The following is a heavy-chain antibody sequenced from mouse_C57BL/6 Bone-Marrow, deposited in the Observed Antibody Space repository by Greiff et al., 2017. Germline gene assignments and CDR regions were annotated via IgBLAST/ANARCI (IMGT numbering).Heavy chain of an antibody. CDR2: ISYSGST. CDR1: GYSITSDY. CDR3: ARKEEGITTVVATNH. J-gene: IGHJ2*01. D-gene: IGHD1-1*01. V-gene: IGHV3-8*01. Sequence: EVQLQQSGPGLAKPSQTLSLTCSVTGYSITSDYWNWIRKFPGNKLEYMGYISYSGSTYYNPSLKSRISITRDKSKDQYYLQLNSVTTEDTATYYGARKEEGITTVVATNHGGQGTTLTVSS.